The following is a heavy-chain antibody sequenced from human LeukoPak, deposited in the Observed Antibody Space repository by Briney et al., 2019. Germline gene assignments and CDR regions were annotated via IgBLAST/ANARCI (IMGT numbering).Heavy chain of an antibody. CDR2: IYYSGST. CDR1: GGSISSGGYY. D-gene: IGHD3-9*01. J-gene: IGHJ5*02. V-gene: IGHV4-31*03. CDR3: AREYYDTLTGSGGWFDP. Sequence: SETLSLTCTVSGGSISSGGYYWSWIRQHPGKGLEWIGYIYYSGSTYYNPSLKSRVTISVDTSKNQFSLKLSSVTAADTAVYYCAREYYDTLTGSGGWFDPWGQGTLVTVSS.